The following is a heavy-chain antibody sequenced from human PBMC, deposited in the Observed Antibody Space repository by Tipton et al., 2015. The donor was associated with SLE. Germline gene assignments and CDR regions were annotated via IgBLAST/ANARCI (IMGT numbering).Heavy chain of an antibody. D-gene: IGHD4-11*01. J-gene: IGHJ5*02. CDR3: ARRQGSVNTNWFDP. V-gene: IGHV5-51*03. Sequence: VQLVQSGAEVKKPGESLKISCEGSGYRFSTYWIAWVRQMPGKGLEWVGIIYPGDSDTRYSPSFQGQVTISADRSTSTAYLQWSSLKASDTAIYYCARRQGSVNTNWFDPWGQGTLVTVSS. CDR2: IYPGDSDT. CDR1: GYRFSTYW.